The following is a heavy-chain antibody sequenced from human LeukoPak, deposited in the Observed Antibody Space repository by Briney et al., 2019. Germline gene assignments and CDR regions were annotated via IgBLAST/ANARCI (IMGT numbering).Heavy chain of an antibody. CDR3: ARGKIVLMVYAAYYFDY. D-gene: IGHD2-8*01. CDR1: GGSVSSGSYY. J-gene: IGHJ4*02. CDR2: INHSGST. Sequence: SETLSLTCTVSGGSVSSGSYYWSWIRQPPGKGLEWIGEINHSGSTNYNPSLKSRVTISVDTSKNQFSLKLSSVTAADTAVYYCARGKIVLMVYAAYYFDYWGQGTLVTVSS. V-gene: IGHV4-39*07.